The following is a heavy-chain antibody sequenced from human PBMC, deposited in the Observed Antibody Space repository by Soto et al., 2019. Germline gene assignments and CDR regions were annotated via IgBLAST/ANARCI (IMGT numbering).Heavy chain of an antibody. CDR1: GYTFTSHG. Sequence: QVQLVQSGAEVKKPGASVKVSCKASGYTFTSHGISWVRQAPGQGLEWMGWVSGYNGNTNYAQKFQCRVTMTTDTSTTTAYMEPMSLPPDDTAVYYWARDRGAKVYYRGEGTLITVSS. CDR2: VSGYNGNT. V-gene: IGHV1-18*01. D-gene: IGHD3-10*01. J-gene: IGHJ4*02. CDR3: ARDRGAKVYY.